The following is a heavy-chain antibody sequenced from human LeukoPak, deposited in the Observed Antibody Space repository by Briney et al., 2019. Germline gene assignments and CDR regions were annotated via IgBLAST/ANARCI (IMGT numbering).Heavy chain of an antibody. CDR2: ISGSGGST. CDR3: AKDRGITMIVVVITADAFDI. CDR1: GFTLSSYA. J-gene: IGHJ3*02. D-gene: IGHD3-22*01. Sequence: GCAVSLSCAASGFTLSSYAMSWVGQAPGEGLEGVAAISGSGGSTYYAGCVKGRFTISRDNSKNTLYLQMNSLRAEDTAVCYCAKDRGITMIVVVITADAFDIWGQGTMVTVSS. V-gene: IGHV3-23*01.